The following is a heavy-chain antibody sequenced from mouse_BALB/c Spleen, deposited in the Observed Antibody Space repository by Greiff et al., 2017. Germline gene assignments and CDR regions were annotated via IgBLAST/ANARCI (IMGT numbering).Heavy chain of an antibody. D-gene: IGHD1-1*01. CDR2: INPYNDGT. V-gene: IGHV1-14*01. CDR1: GYTFTSYV. J-gene: IGHJ2*01. Sequence: VQLQQSGPELVKPGASVKMSCKASGYTFTSYVMHWVKQKPGQGLEWIGYINPYNDGTKYNEKFKGKATLTSDKSSSTAYMELSSLTSEDSAVYYCARGYYGSSYGGYFDYWGQGTTLTVSS. CDR3: ARGYYGSSYGGYFDY.